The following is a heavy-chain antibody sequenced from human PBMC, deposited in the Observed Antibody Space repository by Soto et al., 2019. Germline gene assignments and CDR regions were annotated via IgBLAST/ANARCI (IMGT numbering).Heavy chain of an antibody. CDR3: ARDRGSYFDY. CDR1: GFSFTTYA. D-gene: IGHD3-16*01. V-gene: IGHV3-30-3*01. J-gene: IGHJ4*02. Sequence: QVHLVESGGGVVQPGRSLTLSCAASGFSFTTYAMQWVRQAPGKGLEWVAVISYGGSDKYYADSVKGRFTISRDNSNNTVSLQMNSLRADDTAVYYCARDRGSYFDYWGQGTLVTVSS. CDR2: ISYGGSDK.